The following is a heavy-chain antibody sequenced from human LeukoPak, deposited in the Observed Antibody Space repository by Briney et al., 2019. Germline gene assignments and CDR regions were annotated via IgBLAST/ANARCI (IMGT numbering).Heavy chain of an antibody. CDR3: ARDTYYDSSGYGSR. J-gene: IGHJ4*02. D-gene: IGHD3-22*01. V-gene: IGHV1-69*04. Sequence: GASVKVSCKASGYTFTSYGISWVRQAPGQGLEWMGRIIPILGIANYAQKFQGRVTITADKSTSTAYMELSSLRSEDTAVYYCARDTYYDSSGYGSRWGQGTLVTVSS. CDR1: GYTFTSYG. CDR2: IIPILGIA.